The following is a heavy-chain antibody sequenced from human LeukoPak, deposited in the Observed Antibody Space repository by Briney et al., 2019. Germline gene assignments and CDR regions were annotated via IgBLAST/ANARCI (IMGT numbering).Heavy chain of an antibody. J-gene: IGHJ3*02. D-gene: IGHD2-2*03. CDR1: GDSVSSNSAA. Sequence: SQTLSLTCAISGDSVSSNSAAWNWIGQSPSRGLEWLGRTYYRSRWYSEYAESVKSRITINPDTSKNQFSLQLNSVTPEDTSVYYCASGYAFDIWGQGTMVTVSS. CDR3: ASGYAFDI. CDR2: TYYRSRWYS. V-gene: IGHV6-1*01.